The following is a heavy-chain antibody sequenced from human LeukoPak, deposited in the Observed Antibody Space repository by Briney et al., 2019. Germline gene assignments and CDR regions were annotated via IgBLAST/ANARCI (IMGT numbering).Heavy chain of an antibody. J-gene: IGHJ4*02. D-gene: IGHD3-10*01. V-gene: IGHV3-53*01. Sequence: GGSLRLSCAASGFTVSSNYMNWVRQAPGKGLEWVSVIHRGGTTYYADSVKGRFTISRDNSKNTLYLQMNSLRAEDTAVYYCARDGYSGSGSLFDYWGQGTLVTVSS. CDR2: IHRGGTT. CDR1: GFTVSSNY. CDR3: ARDGYSGSGSLFDY.